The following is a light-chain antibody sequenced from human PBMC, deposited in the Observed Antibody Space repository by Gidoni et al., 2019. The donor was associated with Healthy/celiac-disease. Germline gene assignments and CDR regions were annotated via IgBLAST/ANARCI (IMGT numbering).Light chain of an antibody. V-gene: IGKV4-1*01. J-gene: IGKJ5*01. CDR1: QSVLYSSNNKNY. CDR2: WAS. Sequence: DIVMTQSPDSLAGSLGESATINCKSSQSVLYSSNNKNYLAWYQQKPGQPQKLLIYWASTRESGVPDRFSGSGSGTDFTLTISSLQAEDVAVYYCQRYYSTPPITFGQGTRLEIK. CDR3: QRYYSTPPIT.